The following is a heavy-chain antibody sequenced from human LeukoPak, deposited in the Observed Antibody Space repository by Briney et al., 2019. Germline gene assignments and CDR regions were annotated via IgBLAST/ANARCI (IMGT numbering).Heavy chain of an antibody. V-gene: IGHV3-74*01. CDR2: INTDGSST. CDR3: ARDRDSSGWSGGFDY. J-gene: IGHJ4*02. Sequence: GGSLRLSCAASGFTFSSYWMHWVRQAPGKGLVWVSRINTDGSSTSYADSVKGRFTISRDNAKNTLHLQMNSLRAEDTAVYYCARDRDSSGWSGGFDYWGQGTLVTVSS. CDR1: GFTFSSYW. D-gene: IGHD6-19*01.